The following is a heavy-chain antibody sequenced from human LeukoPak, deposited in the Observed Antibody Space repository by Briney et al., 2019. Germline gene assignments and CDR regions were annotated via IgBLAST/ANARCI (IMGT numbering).Heavy chain of an antibody. V-gene: IGHV3-43*02. CDR2: ISGDGGST. CDR3: AKGNGYHLDY. CDR1: GFAFDDYA. J-gene: IGHJ4*02. D-gene: IGHD5-18*01. Sequence: GGSLRLSCAASGFAFDDYAMPWVRQAPGKGLEWVCLISGDGGSTYYADSLKGRLTISTANSKNSLYLQMNSLRTEDTALYYCAKGNGYHLDYWGQGTLVTVSS.